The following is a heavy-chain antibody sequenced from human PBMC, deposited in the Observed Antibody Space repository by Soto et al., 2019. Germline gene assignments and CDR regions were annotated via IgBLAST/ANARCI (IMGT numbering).Heavy chain of an antibody. V-gene: IGHV4-61*01. CDR3: ARIVVGATVDL. D-gene: IGHD1-26*01. CDR1: GDSVSSDIYF. CDR2: ISYTGDT. Sequence: SETLSLTCSVSGDSVSSDIYFWTWIRQPPGKGLEWIAYISYTGDTNYNPSLKSRVTISVDTSRNQFSLTLTSVTAADTAVYFCARIVVGATVDLWGQGSLVTVSS. J-gene: IGHJ5*02.